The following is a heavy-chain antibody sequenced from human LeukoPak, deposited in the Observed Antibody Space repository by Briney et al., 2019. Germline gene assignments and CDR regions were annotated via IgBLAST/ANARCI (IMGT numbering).Heavy chain of an antibody. CDR3: ARGLWTQPGLVPFNY. V-gene: IGHV4-59*01. CDR2: IHHFGRT. Sequence: SETLSLTCSVSGDSIISYYWNWLRQSPGKGLEWIGNIHHFGRTEYNSSFRSRVTMFLDSSKNQFSLKLTSVTPRDTAVYYCARGLWTQPGLVPFNYWGQGILVTVSS. J-gene: IGHJ4*02. CDR1: GDSIISYY. D-gene: IGHD5-18*01.